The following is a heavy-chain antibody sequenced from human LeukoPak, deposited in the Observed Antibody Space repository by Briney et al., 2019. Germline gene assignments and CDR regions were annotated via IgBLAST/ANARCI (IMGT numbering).Heavy chain of an antibody. CDR1: GFTFSTYW. CDR3: AKDFRYDFWSGYYTAHSLDY. D-gene: IGHD3-3*01. Sequence: GGSLRLSCAASGFTFSTYWMHWVRQAPGKGLVWVSRINSDGSTTNYADSVKGRFTISRDNAKNTLYLQMNSLGPEDTAVYYCAKDFRYDFWSGYYTAHSLDYWGQGTLVTVSS. V-gene: IGHV3-74*01. CDR2: INSDGSTT. J-gene: IGHJ4*02.